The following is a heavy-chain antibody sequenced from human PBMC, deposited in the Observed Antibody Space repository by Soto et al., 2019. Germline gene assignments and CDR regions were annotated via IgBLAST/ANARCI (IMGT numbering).Heavy chain of an antibody. J-gene: IGHJ4*02. CDR1: GFSLSTRRVG. Sequence: QITLKESGPTRVKPTQTLTLTCTFSGFSLSTRRVGVGWIRQPPGKALEWLAVIYWDDDKRYSSSLKSRLAITKDTSKNQVVLTMTNMDPVDTATYYCVHISDYYDSSAYLLDYGGQGILVTVSS. D-gene: IGHD3-22*01. V-gene: IGHV2-5*02. CDR2: IYWDDDK. CDR3: VHISDYYDSSAYLLDY.